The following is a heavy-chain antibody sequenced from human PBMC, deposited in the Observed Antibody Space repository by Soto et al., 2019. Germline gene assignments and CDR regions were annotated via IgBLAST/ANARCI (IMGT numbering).Heavy chain of an antibody. D-gene: IGHD6-13*01. J-gene: IGHJ4*02. Sequence: EVQLVESGGGLVQPGGSLRLSCAASGFTFSDHYMEWVRQAPGKGLEWVSRSRNKANGYTTAYAASVTDRFTISRDDSKDSLYLQMNSLKTEDTAVYYCARRVAAAGTVGAFDYWGQGTLVTVSS. CDR1: GFTFSDHY. CDR2: SRNKANGYTT. CDR3: ARRVAAAGTVGAFDY. V-gene: IGHV3-72*01.